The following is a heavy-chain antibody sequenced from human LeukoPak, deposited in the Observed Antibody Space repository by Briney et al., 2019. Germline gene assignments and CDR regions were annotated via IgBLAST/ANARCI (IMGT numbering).Heavy chain of an antibody. CDR1: GGSISSYY. CDR2: IYYSGST. J-gene: IGHJ4*02. V-gene: IGHV4-59*01. CDR3: ARDESVGDTAMVTNY. Sequence: PSETLSLTCTVSGGSISSYYWSWIRQPPGKGLEWIGYIYYSGSTNYNPSLKSRVIISVDTSKNQFSLKLSSVTAADTAVYYCARDESVGDTAMVTNYWGQGTLVTVSS. D-gene: IGHD5-18*01.